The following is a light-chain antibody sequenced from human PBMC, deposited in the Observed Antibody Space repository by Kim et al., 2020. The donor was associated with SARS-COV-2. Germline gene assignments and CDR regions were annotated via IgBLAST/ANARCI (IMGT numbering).Light chain of an antibody. V-gene: IGLV3-21*04. J-gene: IGLJ1*01. CDR1: KIGGKS. CDR3: QVWDSRSDDEGV. CDR2: SDT. Sequence: SYELTQPPSVSVAPGKTARITCGGTKIGGKSVHWYQQKPGLAPVLVIYSDTDRPSGIPERFSGSNSGNTATLTISRVEAGDEADYYCQVWDSRSDDEGVFGTGTKVTVL.